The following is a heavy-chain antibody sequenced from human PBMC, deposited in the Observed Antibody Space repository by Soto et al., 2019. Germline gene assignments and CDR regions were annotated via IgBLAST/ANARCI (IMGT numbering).Heavy chain of an antibody. CDR1: GGSISSYY. CDR2: IYYSGST. Sequence: QVQLRESGPGLVKPSETLSLTCTVSGGSISSYYWSWIRQSPGKGLEWIGYIYYSGSTNYNPSLKSRVPISVDTSKNHFSLKLNSVTAADTAVYYCARAGHYYYYGIDVWGQGTTVTVSS. J-gene: IGHJ6*02. V-gene: IGHV4-59*01. CDR3: ARAGHYYYYGIDV.